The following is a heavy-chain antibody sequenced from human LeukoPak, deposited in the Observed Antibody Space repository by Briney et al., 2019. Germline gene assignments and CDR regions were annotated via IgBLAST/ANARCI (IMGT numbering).Heavy chain of an antibody. J-gene: IGHJ5*02. V-gene: IGHV1-8*01. CDR2: MNPNSGNT. D-gene: IGHD3-22*01. CDR3: ARADSSGYYGNINWFDP. Sequence: GASVKVSCKASGYTFTSYDINWVRQATGQGLEWVGWMNPNSGNTGYAQKFQGRVTMTRNTSISTAYMELSSLRSEDTAVYYCARADSSGYYGNINWFDPWSQGTLVTVSS. CDR1: GYTFTSYD.